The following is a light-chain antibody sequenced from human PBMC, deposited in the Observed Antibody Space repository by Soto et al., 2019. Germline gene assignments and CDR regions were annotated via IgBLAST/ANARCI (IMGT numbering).Light chain of an antibody. V-gene: IGKV3-11*01. CDR1: QSVSSY. Sequence: EIVLTQSPATLSLSPGERATLSCSARQSVSSYLASYQQKPGQAPRLLIYDASNRATGIPARFSGSGSGTDFTLTISSLEPEDFAVYYCQQRSNWSFTFGPGTKVDIK. J-gene: IGKJ3*01. CDR2: DAS. CDR3: QQRSNWSFT.